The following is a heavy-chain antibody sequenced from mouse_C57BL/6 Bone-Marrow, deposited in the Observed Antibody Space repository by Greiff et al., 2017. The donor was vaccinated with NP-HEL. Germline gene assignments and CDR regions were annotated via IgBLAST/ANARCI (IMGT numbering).Heavy chain of an antibody. D-gene: IGHD1-1*01. CDR3: ARDGTTVVAHYYAMDY. V-gene: IGHV3-6*01. J-gene: IGHJ4*01. CDR1: GYSITSGYY. Sequence: EVQLQQSGPGLVKPSQSLSLTCSVTGYSITSGYYWNWIRQFPGNQLEWMGYISYDGSNNYNPSLKNRISITRDTSKNQFFLKLNSVTTEDTATYYCARDGTTVVAHYYAMDYWGQGTSVTVSS. CDR2: ISYDGSN.